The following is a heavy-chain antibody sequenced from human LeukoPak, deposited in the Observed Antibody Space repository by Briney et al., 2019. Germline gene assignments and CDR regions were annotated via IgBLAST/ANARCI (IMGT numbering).Heavy chain of an antibody. CDR1: GFTFSSYA. CDR2: LSGSGGSP. Sequence: GGSQRLSCAASGFTFSSYAMSWVRQAPGKGLEGVSSLSGSGGSPNYANSVKGRFTISRDNSKNTLYLQMNSLRAEDTAVYYCANALGGGNTWYYFDCWGQGTLVTVSS. D-gene: IGHD6-13*01. CDR3: ANALGGGNTWYYFDC. V-gene: IGHV3-23*01. J-gene: IGHJ4*02.